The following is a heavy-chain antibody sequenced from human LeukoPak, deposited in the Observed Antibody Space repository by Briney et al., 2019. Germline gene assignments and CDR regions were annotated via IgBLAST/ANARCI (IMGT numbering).Heavy chain of an antibody. D-gene: IGHD3-10*01. CDR1: GFTFSNDC. CDR2: IKSKTDGGST. V-gene: IGHV3-15*01. CDR3: TTEWFGELLYNY. J-gene: IGHJ4*02. Sequence: GGSLRLSCAASGFTFSNDCMGWVRQAPGKGLEWVARIKSKTDGGSTDYAAPVKGSFAISRDDSKNTLYLQMNSPKTEDTAVYYCTTEWFGELLYNYWGQGTLVTVSS.